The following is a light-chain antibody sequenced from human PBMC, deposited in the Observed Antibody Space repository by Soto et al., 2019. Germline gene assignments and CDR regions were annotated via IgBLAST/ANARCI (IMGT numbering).Light chain of an antibody. V-gene: IGKV1-5*03. CDR1: QSISPW. J-gene: IGKJ4*01. CDR3: QQYDNYPLT. CDR2: KAS. Sequence: DIKMTQSPSTLSASVGDRGTITCRASQSISPWLACYPQTARKAPKPLIYKASSFESGVRSRFSSSGYGTEFTLTLSNLQPDDSATYYCQQYDNYPLTFGGGTKA.